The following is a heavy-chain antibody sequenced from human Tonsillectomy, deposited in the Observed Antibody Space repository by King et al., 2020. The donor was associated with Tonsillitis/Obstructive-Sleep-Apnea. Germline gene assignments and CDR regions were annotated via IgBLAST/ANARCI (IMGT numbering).Heavy chain of an antibody. J-gene: IGHJ4*02. V-gene: IGHV3-23*04. Sequence: VQLVESGGGLEQPGGSLRLSCVASGFTFSNYVMSWVRQAPGKGLEWVSAISAGGGSTYYADSVKGRFTISRDNSKNTVYLLMNALRVEDTALYYCAKSFQGGYGDWGQGTLVTVSS. D-gene: IGHD3-16*01. CDR3: AKSFQGGYGD. CDR2: ISAGGGST. CDR1: GFTFSNYV.